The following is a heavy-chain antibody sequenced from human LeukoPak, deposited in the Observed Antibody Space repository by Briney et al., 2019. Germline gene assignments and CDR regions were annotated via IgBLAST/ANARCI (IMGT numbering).Heavy chain of an antibody. J-gene: IGHJ4*02. D-gene: IGHD3-22*01. CDR3: ARDLTHRRNYDNSGYQIVPAF. CDR2: ISGYNGNT. Sequence: ASVKVSCKASGYIFTNFGISWVRQARGQGLEWMGWISGYNGNTKYVQKFQGRVTMTTDTSTSTAYMELRSLRYDDTAVYYCARDLTHRRNYDNSGYQIVPAFWGQGTLVTVSS. V-gene: IGHV1-18*01. CDR1: GYIFTNFG.